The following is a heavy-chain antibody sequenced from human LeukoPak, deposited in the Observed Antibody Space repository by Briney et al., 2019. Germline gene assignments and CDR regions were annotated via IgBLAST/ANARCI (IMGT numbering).Heavy chain of an antibody. D-gene: IGHD3-16*02. CDR1: GFTFDDYG. V-gene: IGHV3-20*04. CDR3: ARGSLSRDYVWGSYRYKYYFDY. J-gene: IGHJ4*02. Sequence: PGGSLRLSCAASGFTFDDYGMSWVRQAPGKGLEWVSGINWNGGSTGYADSVKGRFTISRDNAKNSLYLQMNSLRAEDTALYYCARGSLSRDYVWGSYRYKYYFDYWGQGTLVTVSS. CDR2: INWNGGST.